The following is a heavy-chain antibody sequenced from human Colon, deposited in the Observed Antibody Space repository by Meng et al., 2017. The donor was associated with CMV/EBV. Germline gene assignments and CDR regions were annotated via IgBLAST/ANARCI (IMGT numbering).Heavy chain of an antibody. CDR3: LRPSGVLGVAVLDS. V-gene: IGHV3-73*01. CDR2: IRTKNKGYAT. Sequence: GGSLRLSCRASGFLSESDMHWVRQAPGKGLEGVGRIRTKNKGYATAYGSSVKGRITVSRDGSQNMTYLQLDRLKEADTAVYYCLRPSGVLGVAVLDSWGQVTLFPFSS. J-gene: IGHJ4*02. D-gene: IGHD3-3*01. CDR1: GFLSESD.